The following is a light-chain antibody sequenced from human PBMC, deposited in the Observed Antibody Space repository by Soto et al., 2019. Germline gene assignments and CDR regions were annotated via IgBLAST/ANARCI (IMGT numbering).Light chain of an antibody. CDR1: SSDVGGYNY. V-gene: IGLV2-14*01. Sequence: QSVLTQPASLSGSPGQSITISCTGTSSDVGGYNYVSWYQQHPGKAPKLMIYEVSNRPSGVSNRFSGSKSGNTASLTISGLQAEDEADYYCSSSTSSDTLLFGGGTKLTVL. CDR2: EVS. CDR3: SSSTSSDTLL. J-gene: IGLJ2*01.